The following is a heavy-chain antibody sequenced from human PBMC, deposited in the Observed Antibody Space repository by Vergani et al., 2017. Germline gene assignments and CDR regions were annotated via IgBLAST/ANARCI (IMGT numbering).Heavy chain of an antibody. J-gene: IGHJ6*03. Sequence: QVQLVESGGGVVQPGRSLRLSCTSSGFTFSTYAMHWVRQAPGKELEWVAIIYYDGSKKYYADSVKGRFTISRDNSRNTLDLLMSSLRAEDTAIYYCVREGSYCGSTTCRNPSYVYYYHVDVWGEGTTVTVSS. V-gene: IGHV3-33*01. CDR2: IYYDGSKK. D-gene: IGHD2-21*01. CDR3: VREGSYCGSTTCRNPSYVYYYHVDV. CDR1: GFTFSTYA.